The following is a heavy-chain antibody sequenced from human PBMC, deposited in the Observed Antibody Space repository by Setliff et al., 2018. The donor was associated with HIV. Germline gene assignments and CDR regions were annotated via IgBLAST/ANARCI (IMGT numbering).Heavy chain of an antibody. CDR2: LNDSGST. V-gene: IGHV4-34*01. CDR3: AWGMTAIPEY. Sequence: PSETLSLTCAVYGGSFSGYFWSWIRQSPRKRLEWIGELNDSGSTNYNPSLKSRVTISVDTSKNQFSLRLSSVTAADTAVYYCAWGMTAIPEYWGQGTLVTVSS. J-gene: IGHJ4*02. D-gene: IGHD2-21*02. CDR1: GGSFSGYF.